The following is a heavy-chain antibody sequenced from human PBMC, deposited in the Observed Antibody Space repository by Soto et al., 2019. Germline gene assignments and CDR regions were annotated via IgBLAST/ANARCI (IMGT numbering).Heavy chain of an antibody. J-gene: IGHJ4*02. V-gene: IGHV4-30-4*01. D-gene: IGHD3-22*01. CDR1: GGSISSGDYY. Sequence: SETLSLTCTVSGGSISSGDYYWSWIRQPPGKGLEWIGYIYYSGSTYYNPSLKSRVTISVDTSKNQSSLKLSSVTAADTAVYYCARDPRDYYDSSGYPRWGQGTLVTVSS. CDR2: IYYSGST. CDR3: ARDPRDYYDSSGYPR.